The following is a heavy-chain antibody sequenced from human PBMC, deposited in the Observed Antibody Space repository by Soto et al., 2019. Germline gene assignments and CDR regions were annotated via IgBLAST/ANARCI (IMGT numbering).Heavy chain of an antibody. CDR1: GYSFTGYF. CDR3: AREVCSSTSCYYGMDV. J-gene: IGHJ6*02. Sequence: ASVKVSCKVSGYSFTGYFMHWVRQAPGQGLEWMGWINPNSGGRNFAQKFQGWVTMTRDTSISTAYMELSRLRSDDTAVYYCAREVCSSTSCYYGMDVWGQGTTVTVSS. V-gene: IGHV1-2*04. CDR2: INPNSGGR. D-gene: IGHD2-2*01.